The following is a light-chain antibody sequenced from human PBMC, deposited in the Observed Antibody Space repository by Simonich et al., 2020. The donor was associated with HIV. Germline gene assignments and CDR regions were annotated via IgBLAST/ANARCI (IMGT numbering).Light chain of an antibody. CDR2: DVS. V-gene: IGLV2-14*03. CDR3: SSYTGSNTVV. CDR1: SSDVGGYNY. J-gene: IGLJ2*01. Sequence: QSALTQPASVSGSPGQSITISCTGTSSDVGGYNYVSWYQHHPGKAPKLMIYDVSTRPSGVSNRFSASKSGNTASLTISGLQAKDEADYYCSSYTGSNTVVFGGGTKLTVL.